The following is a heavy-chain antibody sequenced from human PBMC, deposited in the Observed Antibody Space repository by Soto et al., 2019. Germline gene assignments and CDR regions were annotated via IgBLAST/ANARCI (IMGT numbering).Heavy chain of an antibody. CDR3: ASGENGYNKFYFDF. CDR2: IYAGGST. CDR1: GVSIISHY. V-gene: IGHV3-53*01. D-gene: IGHD5-12*01. J-gene: IGHJ4*02. Sequence: VQLVESGGGLIQPGGSLRLSCAASGVSIISHYMSWVRQAPGKGLEWISLIYAGGSTFYADSVKGRFTISRDNSKNTLYLQMDSLTAEDTAVYYCASGENGYNKFYFDFWGQGTLVTVSS.